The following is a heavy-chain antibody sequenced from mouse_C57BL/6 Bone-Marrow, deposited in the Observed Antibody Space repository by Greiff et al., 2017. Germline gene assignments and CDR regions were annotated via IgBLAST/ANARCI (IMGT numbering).Heavy chain of an antibody. CDR1: GFTFSSYT. CDR2: ISGGGGNT. CDR3: ARGNYFPWFAY. D-gene: IGHD2-1*01. V-gene: IGHV5-9*01. Sequence: EVQLQESGGGLVKPGGSLKLSCAASGFTFSSYTMSWVRQTPGKRLEWVATISGGGGNTYYPDSVKGRFTISRDNAKNTLYLQMSSLRSEDTALYYCARGNYFPWFAYWGQGTLVTVSA. J-gene: IGHJ3*01.